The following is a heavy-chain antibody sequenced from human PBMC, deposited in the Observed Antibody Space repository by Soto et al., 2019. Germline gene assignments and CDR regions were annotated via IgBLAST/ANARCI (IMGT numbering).Heavy chain of an antibody. CDR3: ARVRAGILPDAFDI. CDR2: IYHSGST. V-gene: IGHV4-4*02. D-gene: IGHD2-15*01. CDR1: GGSISSSNW. J-gene: IGHJ3*02. Sequence: SETLSLTCAVSGGSISSSNWWSWVRQTPGKGLEWIGEIYHSGSTNYNPSLKSRVTISVDKSKNQFSLKLSSVTAADTAVYYFARVRAGILPDAFDIWGQGTMVTVSS.